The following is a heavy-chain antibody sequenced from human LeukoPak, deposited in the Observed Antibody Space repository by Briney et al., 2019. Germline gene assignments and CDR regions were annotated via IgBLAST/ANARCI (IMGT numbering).Heavy chain of an antibody. CDR2: ISYDGSNK. Sequence: PGSSLRLSFAAPGFTFKSYSISGVRKPPGKGLAWVPVISYDGSNKYYADSVKGRFTISRDNSKNTLHLQMNSLRVEDAAVYYCAKSFYDSGGYYGIIDYWGQGTLVTVSS. J-gene: IGHJ4*02. V-gene: IGHV3-30*18. CDR1: GFTFKSYS. D-gene: IGHD3-22*01. CDR3: AKSFYDSGGYYGIIDY.